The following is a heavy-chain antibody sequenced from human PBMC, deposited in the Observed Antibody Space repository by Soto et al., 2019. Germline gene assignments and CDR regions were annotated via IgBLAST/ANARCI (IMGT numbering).Heavy chain of an antibody. CDR2: IIPIFGTA. CDR3: ATDRDYGSGSDAFDI. Sequence: VKVSCKASGGTFSSYAISLVRQAPGQGLEWMGGIIPIFGTANYAQKFQGRVTITADESTSTAYMELSSLRSEDTAVYYCATDRDYGSGSDAFDIWGQGTMVTVSS. CDR1: GGTFSSYA. D-gene: IGHD3-10*01. J-gene: IGHJ3*02. V-gene: IGHV1-69*01.